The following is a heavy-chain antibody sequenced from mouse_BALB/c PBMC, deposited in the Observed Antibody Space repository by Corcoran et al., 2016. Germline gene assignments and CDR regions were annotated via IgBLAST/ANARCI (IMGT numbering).Heavy chain of an antibody. CDR1: GYTFTDYY. CDR3: ARGYGNYYFDY. J-gene: IGHJ2*01. CDR2: IYPGSGNT. V-gene: IGHV1-84*02. Sequence: QSQLQQSGPVLVKPGASVKISCTASGYTFTDYYINWVKQKPGQGIEWIGWIYPGSGNTKYNEKFKGKATLTVDTSSSTAYMQLSSLTSEDTAVYFCARGYGNYYFDYWGQGTTLTVSS. D-gene: IGHD2-10*02.